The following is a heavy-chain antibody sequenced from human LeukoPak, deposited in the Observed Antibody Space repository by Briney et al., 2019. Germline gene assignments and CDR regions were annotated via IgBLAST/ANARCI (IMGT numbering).Heavy chain of an antibody. Sequence: GASVKVSCKASGYTFTSYGISWVRQAPGQGLEWMGWISAYNGNTNYAQKLQGRVTMTTDTSTSTAYMELRSLRSDDTAVYYCARDLATRRLVGAFDIWGQGTMVTVSS. D-gene: IGHD1-26*01. V-gene: IGHV1-18*01. CDR3: ARDLATRRLVGAFDI. CDR2: ISAYNGNT. CDR1: GYTFTSYG. J-gene: IGHJ3*02.